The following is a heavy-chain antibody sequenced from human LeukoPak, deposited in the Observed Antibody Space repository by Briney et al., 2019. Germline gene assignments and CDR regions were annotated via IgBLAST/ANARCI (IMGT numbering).Heavy chain of an antibody. CDR3: AKGKGGGYGSRHYFDY. CDR2: VDGGGGGT. CDR1: GFTLSSYA. Sequence: GGSLRLSCAASGFTLSSYAMTWVRQAPGRGLEWVSSVDGGGGGTYYADSVKGRFTISRDNAKNSLYLQMNSLRAEDTALYYCAKGKGGGYGSRHYFDYWGQGTLVTVSS. V-gene: IGHV3-23*01. D-gene: IGHD5-12*01. J-gene: IGHJ4*02.